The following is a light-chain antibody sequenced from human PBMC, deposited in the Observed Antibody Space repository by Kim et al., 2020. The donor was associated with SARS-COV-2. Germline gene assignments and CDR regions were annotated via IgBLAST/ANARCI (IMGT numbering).Light chain of an antibody. CDR1: QDISTY. CDR2: TAS. J-gene: IGKJ3*01. CDR3: QLLNNYPPFT. Sequence: SVGDRVTITCRASQDISTYLAWYQQKPGKAPKLLIYTASTLQSGVPSRFSGSGSGTEFTLTISSLQPEDFAAYYCQLLNNYPPFTFGPGTKVDIK. V-gene: IGKV1-9*01.